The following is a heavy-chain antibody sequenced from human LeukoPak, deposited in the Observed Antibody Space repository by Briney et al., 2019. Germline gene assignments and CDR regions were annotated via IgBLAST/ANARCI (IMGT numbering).Heavy chain of an antibody. CDR3: ARGSMVRGVIDYYYYGMDV. CDR2: IYYSGST. Sequence: PSETLSLICTVSGGSISSSGYYWGWIRQPPGKGLEWIGSIYYSGSTYYNPSLKSRVTISVDTSKNQFSLKLSSVTAADTAVYYCARGSMVRGVIDYYYYGMDVWGQGTTVTVSS. J-gene: IGHJ6*02. CDR1: GGSISSSGYY. D-gene: IGHD3-10*01. V-gene: IGHV4-39*01.